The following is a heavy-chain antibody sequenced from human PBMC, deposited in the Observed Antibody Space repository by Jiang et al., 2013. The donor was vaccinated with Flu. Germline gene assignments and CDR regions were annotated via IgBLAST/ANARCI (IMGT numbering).Heavy chain of an antibody. Sequence: VQLLESGGGLVQPGGSLRLSCAASGFTFSNYAMNWVRQAPGKGLEWVSGISGSGGNTYYADSVKGRFTISRDNSKNTLYLKMNSLRAEDTAVYYCAKKRGQYYYGSGSYGNDYWGQGTLVTV. J-gene: IGHJ4*02. D-gene: IGHD3-10*01. CDR1: GFTFSNYA. V-gene: IGHV3-23*01. CDR2: ISGSGGNT. CDR3: AKKRGQYYYGSGSYGNDY.